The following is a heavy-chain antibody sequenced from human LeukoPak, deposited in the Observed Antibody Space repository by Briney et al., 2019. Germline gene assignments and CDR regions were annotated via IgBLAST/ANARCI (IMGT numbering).Heavy chain of an antibody. Sequence: ASVKVSCKASGYTFTGYYMHWVRQAPGQGLEWMGWINPNSGGTNYAQKFQGRVTMTRNTSISTAYMELSRLRSDDTAVYYCAIEEDVDTAMVTDYWGQGTLVTVSS. V-gene: IGHV1-2*02. J-gene: IGHJ4*02. CDR2: INPNSGGT. CDR3: AIEEDVDTAMVTDY. D-gene: IGHD5-18*01. CDR1: GYTFTGYY.